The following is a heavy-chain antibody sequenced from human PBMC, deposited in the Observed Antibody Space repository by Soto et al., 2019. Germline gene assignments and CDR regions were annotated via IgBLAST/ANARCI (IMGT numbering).Heavy chain of an antibody. CDR1: GGSISTSSYY. J-gene: IGHJ6*02. V-gene: IGHV4-39*01. D-gene: IGHD3-10*01. Sequence: PSETLSLTCTFSGGSISTSSYYWGWIRQPPGKGLEWIGTIYYIGSTYYNPSLKSRVTISVDTSKNQFSLKPSSVTAADTAVYYCAKVGVRGVPSYFSMDVCGQGTTVTVSS. CDR3: AKVGVRGVPSYFSMDV. CDR2: IYYIGST.